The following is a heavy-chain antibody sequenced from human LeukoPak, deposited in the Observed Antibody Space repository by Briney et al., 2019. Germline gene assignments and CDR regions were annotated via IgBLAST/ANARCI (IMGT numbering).Heavy chain of an antibody. CDR2: ISSSGSTI. D-gene: IGHD1-1*01. CDR1: GFTFSDYY. J-gene: IGHJ6*02. CDR3: ARDLLANWNYDYYGMDV. V-gene: IGHV3-11*04. Sequence: PGGSLRLSCAASGFTFSDYYMSWIRQAPGKGLEWVSYISSSGSTIYYADSVKGRFTISRDNAKNSLYLQMNSLRAEDTAVYYCARDLLANWNYDYYGMDVWGQGTTVTVSS.